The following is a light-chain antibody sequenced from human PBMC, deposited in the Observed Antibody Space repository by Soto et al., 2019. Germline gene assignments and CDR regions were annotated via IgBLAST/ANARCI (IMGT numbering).Light chain of an antibody. CDR2: DVS. V-gene: IGLV2-14*01. CDR1: SSDVGGYNY. Sequence: QSALTQPASVSGSPGQSITISCTGTSSDVGGYNYVSWYQQHPGKAPKLMIYDVSNRPSGVSNRFSGSKSGNTASLTISGLQGEEAADYYCSSYTSSSTPHVVLGGGTKLTV. J-gene: IGLJ2*01. CDR3: SSYTSSSTPHVV.